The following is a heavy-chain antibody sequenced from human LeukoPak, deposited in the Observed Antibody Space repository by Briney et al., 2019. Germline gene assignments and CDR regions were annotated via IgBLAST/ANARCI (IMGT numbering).Heavy chain of an antibody. CDR2: IQEDGKKE. CDR1: GFTFSSYA. J-gene: IGHJ4*02. Sequence: SGGSLRLSCAASGFTFSSYAMSWVRQAPGKGLEWVANIQEDGKKENYVDPVRGRFTISRDNAKNSIYLQMNSLRVEDTAVYYCAKDIVGGGDDYWGQGTLVIVSS. D-gene: IGHD2-21*02. CDR3: AKDIVGGGDDY. V-gene: IGHV3-7*01.